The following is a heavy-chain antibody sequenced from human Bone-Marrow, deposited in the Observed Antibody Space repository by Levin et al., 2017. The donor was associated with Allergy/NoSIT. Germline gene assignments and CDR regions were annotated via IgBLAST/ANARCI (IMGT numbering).Heavy chain of an antibody. V-gene: IGHV4-59*08. Sequence: NPSETLSLTCTVSGDSISDFYWSWIRQPPGKGLEWIGFIYGTGSTNYNPSLKTRVTISVDTSKNHFSLKLVSVTAADTAIYYCARRNNIGYFDSWGQGTLVTVSS. D-gene: IGHD2/OR15-2a*01. J-gene: IGHJ4*02. CDR2: IYGTGST. CDR3: ARRNNIGYFDS. CDR1: GDSISDFY.